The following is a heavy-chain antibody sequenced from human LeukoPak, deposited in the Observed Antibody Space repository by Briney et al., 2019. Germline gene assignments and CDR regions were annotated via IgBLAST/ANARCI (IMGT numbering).Heavy chain of an antibody. CDR2: ISYDGSNK. CDR1: GFTFSSYA. Sequence: GGSLRLSCAASGFTFSSYAMHWVRQAPGKGLEWVAVISYDGSNKYYADSVKGRFTISRDNSKNTLYLQMNSLRAEDTAVYYCAKDVPDLEWLSSYFDSWGQGTLVTVSS. V-gene: IGHV3-30*04. CDR3: AKDVPDLEWLSSYFDS. D-gene: IGHD3-3*01. J-gene: IGHJ4*02.